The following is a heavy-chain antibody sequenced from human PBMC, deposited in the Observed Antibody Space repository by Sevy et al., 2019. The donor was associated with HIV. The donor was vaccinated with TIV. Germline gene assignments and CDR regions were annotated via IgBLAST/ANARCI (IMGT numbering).Heavy chain of an antibody. D-gene: IGHD3-10*01. CDR2: ISYDGSNK. CDR1: GFTFSSYA. CDR3: ARDRGSGKNVFFDY. J-gene: IGHJ4*02. Sequence: GGSLRLSCAAPGFTFSSYAMHWVRQAPGKGLEWVAVISYDGSNKYYADSVKGRFTISRDNSKNTLYLQMNSLRTEDTAVYYCARDRGSGKNVFFDYWGQGTLVTVSS. V-gene: IGHV3-30-3*01.